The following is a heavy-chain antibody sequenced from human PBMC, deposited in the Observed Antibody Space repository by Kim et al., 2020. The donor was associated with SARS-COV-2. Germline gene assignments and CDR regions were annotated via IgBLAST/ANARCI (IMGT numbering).Heavy chain of an antibody. CDR1: GFTFGDYA. V-gene: IGHV3-49*04. J-gene: IGHJ3*02. CDR3: TRAAGSGFIDI. Sequence: GGSLRLSCTASGFTFGDYAMSWVRQAPGKGLEWVGFIRSKAYGGTTEYAASVKGRFTISRDDSKSIAYLQMNSLKTEDTAVYYCTRAAGSGFIDIWGQGTMVTVSS. CDR2: IRSKAYGGTT. D-gene: IGHD6-19*01.